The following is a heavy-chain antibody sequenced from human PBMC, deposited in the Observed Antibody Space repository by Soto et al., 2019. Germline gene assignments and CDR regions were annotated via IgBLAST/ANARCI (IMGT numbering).Heavy chain of an antibody. CDR1: GGTFSSYA. V-gene: IGHV1-69*13. CDR3: ARVDDTIFGVVIGPSTPPYYYYGMDV. CDR2: IIPIFGTA. D-gene: IGHD3-3*01. J-gene: IGHJ6*02. Sequence: SVKVSCKASGGTFSSYAISWVRQAPGQGLEWMGGIIPIFGTANYAQKFQGRVTITADESTSTAYMELSSLRSEDTAVYYCARVDDTIFGVVIGPSTPPYYYYGMDVWGQGTTVTVSS.